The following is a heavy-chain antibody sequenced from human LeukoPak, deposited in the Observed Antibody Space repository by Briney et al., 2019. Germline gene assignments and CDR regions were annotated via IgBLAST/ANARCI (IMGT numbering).Heavy chain of an antibody. CDR2: ISASGP. J-gene: IGHJ4*02. CDR3: AKDHESDGYPCLDH. D-gene: IGHD3-22*01. V-gene: IGHV3-23*01. Sequence: PGGSLRLSCAASGFTFSRLAMTWGRQSLGKGLDWVSTISASGPYYADAVRGRFTISRDNSRKTLSLQMDSLRAEDTAVYYCAKDHESDGYPCLDHWGLGTLVTVSS. CDR1: GFTFSRLA.